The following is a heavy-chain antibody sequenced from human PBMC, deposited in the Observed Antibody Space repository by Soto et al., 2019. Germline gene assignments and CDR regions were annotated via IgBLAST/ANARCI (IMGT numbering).Heavy chain of an antibody. Sequence: LSLTCSVSGGFISSYYWSWIRQPPGKGLEWIGYIYYSGSTNYNPSLKSRVTVSVDTSKNQFSLNLNSVTAADAAVYYCARQRRDFDYWGQGSLVTVSS. V-gene: IGHV4-59*08. J-gene: IGHJ4*02. CDR1: GGFISSYY. CDR3: ARQRRDFDY. CDR2: IYYSGST.